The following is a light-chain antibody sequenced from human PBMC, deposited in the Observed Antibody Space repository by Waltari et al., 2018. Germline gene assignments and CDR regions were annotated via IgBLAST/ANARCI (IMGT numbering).Light chain of an antibody. J-gene: IGKJ2*01. V-gene: IGKV3-20*01. CDR3: QQYGSSPPYT. CDR1: QRVSSNY. CDR2: GAS. Sequence: EIVLTQSPGTLSLSPGERATLSCRASQRVSSNYLAWYQQKPGQAPRLLIYGASNRASGIPDRFSGTGSGTDFTLTISSLEPEDFAIYYCQQYGSSPPYTFGQGTKLEI.